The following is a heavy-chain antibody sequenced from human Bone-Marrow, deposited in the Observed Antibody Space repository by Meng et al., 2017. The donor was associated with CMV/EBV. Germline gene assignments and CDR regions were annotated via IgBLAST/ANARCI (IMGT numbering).Heavy chain of an antibody. D-gene: IGHD4/OR15-4a*01. J-gene: IGHJ5*02. V-gene: IGHV1-8*03. CDR2: MNPNSGNT. Sequence: ASVKVSCKASGYTFTSYDINWVRQATGQGLEWMGWMNPNSGNTGYAQKFQGRVTITRNTSINTAYMELSSLRSEDTAVYYCARSHGYGGTPHWFDPWGQGTLVTVSS. CDR3: ARSHGYGGTPHWFDP. CDR1: GYTFTSYD.